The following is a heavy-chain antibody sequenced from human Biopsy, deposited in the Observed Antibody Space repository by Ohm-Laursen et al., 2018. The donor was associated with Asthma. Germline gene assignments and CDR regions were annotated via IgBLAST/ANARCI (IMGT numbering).Heavy chain of an antibody. D-gene: IGHD3-10*01. Sequence: ASVKVSCKPSGYTFNSAGITWVRQAPGQGLEWMGWISVYNGNTKVAQKLQDRFTMITDTSTSTAYMELRSLRSDDTAVYFCARAVDYSHYYGIDVWGQGTTVTVS. J-gene: IGHJ6*02. V-gene: IGHV1-18*01. CDR1: GYTFNSAG. CDR2: ISVYNGNT. CDR3: ARAVDYSHYYGIDV.